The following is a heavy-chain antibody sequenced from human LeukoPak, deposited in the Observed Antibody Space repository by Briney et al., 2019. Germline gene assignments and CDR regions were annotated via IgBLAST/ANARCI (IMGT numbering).Heavy chain of an antibody. Sequence: SETLSLTCTVSGGSISTSSYYWVWIRQPPGTGLEWLGSIYYSGSTYYNPSLKSRVTISVDTSKSQFSLKLSSVTAADTAVYYCAREGRVATVNDAFDIWGQGTMVTVSS. V-gene: IGHV4-39*07. CDR2: IYYSGST. D-gene: IGHD5-12*01. J-gene: IGHJ3*02. CDR3: AREGRVATVNDAFDI. CDR1: GGSISTSSYY.